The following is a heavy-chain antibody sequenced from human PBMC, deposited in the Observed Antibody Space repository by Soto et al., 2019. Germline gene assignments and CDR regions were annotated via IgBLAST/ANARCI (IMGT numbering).Heavy chain of an antibody. J-gene: IGHJ2*01. V-gene: IGHV3-23*01. Sequence: EVQLLESGGGLVQPGGSLRLSCAASGFTFSSYAMSWVRQAPGKGLEWVSAISGSGGSTYYADSVKGRFTISRDNSKNTLYLQMNSLRVEDTAVYYCAKDADYGDYGGLSWYFDLWGRGTLVTVSS. D-gene: IGHD4-17*01. CDR3: AKDADYGDYGGLSWYFDL. CDR1: GFTFSSYA. CDR2: ISGSGGST.